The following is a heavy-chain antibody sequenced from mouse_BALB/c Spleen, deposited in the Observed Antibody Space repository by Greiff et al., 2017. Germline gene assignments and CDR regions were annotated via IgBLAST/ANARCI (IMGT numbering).Heavy chain of an antibody. CDR1: GFNIKDTY. J-gene: IGHJ2*01. V-gene: IGHV14-3*02. D-gene: IGHD1-1*01. CDR2: IDPANGNT. Sequence: EVKLMESGAELVKPGASVKLSCTASGFNIKDTYMHWVKQRPEQGLEWIGRIDPANGNTKYDPKFQGKATITADTSSNTAYLQLSSLTSEDTAVYYCARITTVPFDYWGQGTTLTVSS. CDR3: ARITTVPFDY.